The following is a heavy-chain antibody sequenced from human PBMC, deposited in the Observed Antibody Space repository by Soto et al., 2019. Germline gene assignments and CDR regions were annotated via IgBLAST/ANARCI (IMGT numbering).Heavy chain of an antibody. CDR3: ASIYDSSGYYRGY. CDR2: IIPIFGTA. J-gene: IGHJ4*02. D-gene: IGHD3-22*01. CDR1: GFTVSSNY. Sequence: VQLVESGGGLIQPGGSLRLSCAASGFTVSSNYMSWVRQAPGKGLEWVGGIIPIFGTANYAQRFQGRVTITADESTSTAYMELSSLRSEDTAVYYCASIYDSSGYYRGYWGQGTLVTVSS. V-gene: IGHV1-69*01.